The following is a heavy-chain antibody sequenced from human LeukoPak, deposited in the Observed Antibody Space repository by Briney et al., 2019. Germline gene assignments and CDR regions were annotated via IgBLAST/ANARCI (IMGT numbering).Heavy chain of an antibody. Sequence: SETLSLTCAVYGGSFSGYYWSWIRQPPGKGLEWIGEISHSGSTNYNPSLKSRVTISVDTSKNQFSLKLSSVTAADTAVYYCAREGEMRSGYYEHWGQGTLVTVSS. CDR3: AREGEMRSGYYEH. D-gene: IGHD3-3*01. CDR2: ISHSGST. J-gene: IGHJ1*01. V-gene: IGHV4-34*01. CDR1: GGSFSGYY.